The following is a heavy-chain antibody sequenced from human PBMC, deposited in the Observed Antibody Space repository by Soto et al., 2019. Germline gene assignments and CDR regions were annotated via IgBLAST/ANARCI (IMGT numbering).Heavy chain of an antibody. CDR1: GFTFSSYG. V-gene: IGHV3-30*18. J-gene: IGHJ6*03. CDR3: AKVHYDFWSGYYITDYYYYKDV. Sequence: PGGSLRLSCPASGFTFSSYGMHWVRQAPGKGLEWVAVISYDGSNKYYADSVKGRFTISRDNSKNTLYLQMNSLRAEDTAVYYCAKVHYDFWSGYYITDYYYYKDVWGKGTTVTVSS. D-gene: IGHD3-3*01. CDR2: ISYDGSNK.